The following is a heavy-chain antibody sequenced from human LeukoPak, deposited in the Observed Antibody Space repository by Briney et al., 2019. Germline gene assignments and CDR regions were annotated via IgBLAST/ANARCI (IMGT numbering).Heavy chain of an antibody. CDR1: GFTFSSYS. J-gene: IGHJ4*02. D-gene: IGHD3-22*01. CDR2: ISSSSSYI. CDR3: ARARSLWSDDSSGYYLDY. V-gene: IGHV3-21*01. Sequence: GGSLRLSCAASGFTFSSYSMNWVRQAPGKGLEWVSSISSSSSYIYYADSVKGRFTISRDNAKNSLYLQMSSLRAEDTAVYYCARARSLWSDDSSGYYLDYWGQGTLVTVSS.